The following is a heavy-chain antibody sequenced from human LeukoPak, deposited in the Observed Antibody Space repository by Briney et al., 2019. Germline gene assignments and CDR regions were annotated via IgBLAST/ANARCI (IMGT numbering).Heavy chain of an antibody. CDR2: IYYSGST. D-gene: IGHD1-26*01. Sequence: PSETLSLTCTVSGGSISSYHWSWIRQPPGKGLEGIGYIYYSGSTNYNPSLKSRGTISVDTSKNQFSLKLSSVTAADTAVYYCARMVVGGTDYYYGMDVWGQGTTVTVSS. V-gene: IGHV4-59*01. CDR1: GGSISSYH. CDR3: ARMVVGGTDYYYGMDV. J-gene: IGHJ6*02.